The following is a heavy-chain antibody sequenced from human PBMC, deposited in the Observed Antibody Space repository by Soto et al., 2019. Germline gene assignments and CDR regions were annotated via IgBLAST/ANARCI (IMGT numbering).Heavy chain of an antibody. CDR1: GGTFSSYA. D-gene: IGHD3-22*01. J-gene: IGHJ4*02. CDR3: ASETTPAYYYDSSGYYVFGY. CDR2: IIPIFGTA. V-gene: IGHV1-69*01. Sequence: QVQLVQSGAEVKKPGSSVKVSCKASGGTFSSYAISWVRQAPGQGLEWMGGIIPIFGTANYAQKFQGRVTITADESTSTAYMELSSLRSEDTAVYYCASETTPAYYYDSSGYYVFGYWGQGTLVTVSS.